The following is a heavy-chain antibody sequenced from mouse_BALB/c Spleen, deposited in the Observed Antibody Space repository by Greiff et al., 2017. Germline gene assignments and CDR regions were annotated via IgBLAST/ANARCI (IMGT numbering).Heavy chain of an antibody. Sequence: EVQVVESGGDLVKPGGSLKLSCAASGFTFSSYGMPWVRQTPDKRLEWVATISSGGSYTYYPDSVKGRFTISRDNAKNTLYLQMSSLKSEDTAMYYCARRVDYWGQGTSVTVSS. CDR2: ISSGGSYT. CDR1: GFTFSSYG. CDR3: ARRVDY. J-gene: IGHJ4*01. V-gene: IGHV5-6*01.